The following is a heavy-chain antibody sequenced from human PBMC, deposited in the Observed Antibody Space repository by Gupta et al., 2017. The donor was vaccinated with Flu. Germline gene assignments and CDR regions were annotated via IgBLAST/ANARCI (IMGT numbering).Heavy chain of an antibody. V-gene: IGHV3-33*01. Sequence: QVQLVESGGGGVQPGRSLRLSCAASGFTFSSYGMHWVRQAPGKGLEWVAVIWYDGSNKYYADSMKGRFTISRDNSKNTLYLQMNSLRAEDTAVYYCARTGHCSSTSCYRGHDAFDIWGQGTMVTVSS. CDR1: GFTFSSYG. CDR2: IWYDGSNK. CDR3: ARTGHCSSTSCYRGHDAFDI. J-gene: IGHJ3*02. D-gene: IGHD2-2*01.